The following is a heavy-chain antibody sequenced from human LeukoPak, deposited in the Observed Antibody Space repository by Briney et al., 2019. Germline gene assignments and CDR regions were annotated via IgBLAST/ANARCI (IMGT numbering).Heavy chain of an antibody. V-gene: IGHV3-13*04. CDR1: GFTFSGCD. J-gene: IGHJ4*02. Sequence: GGSLRLSCAASGFTFSGCDMHWVRQPTGKGLEWVSMVGTAGDTYYAASVKGRFTISRENAKNSLYLQMNSLRAGDTAVCYCVRATAGFDYWGQGTLVTVSS. CDR2: VGTAGDT. CDR3: VRATAGFDY.